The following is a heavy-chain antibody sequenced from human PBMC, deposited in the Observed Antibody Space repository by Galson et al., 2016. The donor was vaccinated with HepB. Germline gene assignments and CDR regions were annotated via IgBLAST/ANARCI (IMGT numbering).Heavy chain of an antibody. Sequence: SVKVSCKASGYTFTNYNMHWVRQAPGQGLEWMGWVSGHNGNINYAQKFQGRVSMTTDTSTSTAYMELRSLRSDDTAVYYCARDQWYFYDSSAQVGVDYWGQGTLVTVSS. CDR1: GYTFTNYN. J-gene: IGHJ4*02. D-gene: IGHD3-22*01. CDR3: ARDQWYFYDSSAQVGVDY. V-gene: IGHV1-18*01. CDR2: VSGHNGNI.